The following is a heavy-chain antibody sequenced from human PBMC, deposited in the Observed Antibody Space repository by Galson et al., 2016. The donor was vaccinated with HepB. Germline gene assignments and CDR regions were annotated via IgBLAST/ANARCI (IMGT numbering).Heavy chain of an antibody. D-gene: IGHD2-15*01. CDR2: NYYSGST. CDR1: GGSISSDTNY. Sequence: TLSLTCTVSGGSISSDTNYWGWIRQPPGKGPEWIGNNYYSGSTNYNPSLESRVTISVDMSKNRFSLESSSVTAADTAVYYCARHRSGAYRDLYYGMDVWGQGTTVTVSS. V-gene: IGHV4-39*01. J-gene: IGHJ6*02. CDR3: ARHRSGAYRDLYYGMDV.